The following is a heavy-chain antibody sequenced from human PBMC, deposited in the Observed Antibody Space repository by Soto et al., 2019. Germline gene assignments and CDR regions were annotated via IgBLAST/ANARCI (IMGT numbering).Heavy chain of an antibody. CDR1: GFTFSNYG. CDR3: VKAIGNDWALDY. CDR2: ISYDGSSK. Sequence: QVQLVESGGGVVQPGRSLRLSCAASGFTFSNYGMYWVRQAPGKGLEWVAFISYDGSSKFYADPMKGRHTISRDNSKNAMYLPITRLRAEDTEGYYWVKAIGNDWALDYWGPGTLVTVSS. V-gene: IGHV3-30*18. J-gene: IGHJ4*02. D-gene: IGHD1-1*01.